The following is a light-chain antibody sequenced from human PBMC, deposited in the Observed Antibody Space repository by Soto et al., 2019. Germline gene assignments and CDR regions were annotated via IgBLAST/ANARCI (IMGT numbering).Light chain of an antibody. V-gene: IGLV2-11*01. CDR2: DVS. J-gene: IGLJ1*01. CDR1: SSDVGGYNY. Sequence: QSALTQPRSVSGSPGQSVTISCIGTSSDVGGYNYVSWYQQHPGKAPQLMIYDVSKRPSGVPDRFSGSKSGNTASLTISGLQAEDEADYYCCSYAGSNIQYVFGLGTKLTV. CDR3: CSYAGSNIQYV.